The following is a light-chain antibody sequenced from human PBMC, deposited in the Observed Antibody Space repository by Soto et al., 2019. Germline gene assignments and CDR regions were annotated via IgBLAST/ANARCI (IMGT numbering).Light chain of an antibody. CDR3: QQYGSSPWT. V-gene: IGKV3-20*01. J-gene: IGKJ1*01. CDR2: AAS. Sequence: EIVMTQSPATLSVSPGERATLSCRASLSVSSNLAWYQQKPGQAPRLLIYAASRRATGIPDRFSGSGSGTDFTLTISRLEPEDFAVYYCQQYGSSPWTFGQGTKVDIK. CDR1: LSVSSN.